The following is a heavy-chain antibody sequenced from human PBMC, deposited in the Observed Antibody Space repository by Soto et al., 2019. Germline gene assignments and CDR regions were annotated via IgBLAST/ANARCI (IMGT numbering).Heavy chain of an antibody. V-gene: IGHV3-23*01. D-gene: IGHD6-13*01. J-gene: IGHJ4*02. CDR1: GFTFSSYA. CDR3: AKESVGSSWYASPGYYFDY. CDR2: ISGSGGST. Sequence: EVQLLESGGGLVQPGGSLRLSCAASGFTFSSYAMSWVRQAPGKGLEWVSAISGSGGSTYYADSVKGRFTISRDNSKNPLYLQMNSLRAEDTAVYYCAKESVGSSWYASPGYYFDYWGQVTLVTVSS.